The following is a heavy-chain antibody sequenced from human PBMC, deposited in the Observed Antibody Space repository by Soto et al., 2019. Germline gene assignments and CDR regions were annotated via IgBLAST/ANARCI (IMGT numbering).Heavy chain of an antibody. D-gene: IGHD6-6*01. CDR3: ARGGDSSSSSASAY. J-gene: IGHJ4*02. CDR1: GYTFTGYY. Sequence: ASVKVSCKASGYTFTGYYMHWVRQAPGQGLEWMGWINPNSGGTNYAQKFQGRVTMTRDTSISTAYMELSRLRSDGAAVYYCARGGDSSSSSASAYWGQGTLVTVSS. CDR2: INPNSGGT. V-gene: IGHV1-2*02.